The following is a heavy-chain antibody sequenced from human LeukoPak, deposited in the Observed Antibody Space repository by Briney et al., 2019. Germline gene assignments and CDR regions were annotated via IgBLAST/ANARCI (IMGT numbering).Heavy chain of an antibody. CDR1: EFTFINYG. Sequence: GGTLRLSCAASEFTFINYGMSWVRQAPGKGLEWVSTISGSGGSIYYADSVKGRFTISRDNSKNTLYLQMNSLRAEDTAVYYCARDHRGSGSRYYYYYMDVWGKGTTVTISS. J-gene: IGHJ6*03. D-gene: IGHD3-10*01. CDR2: ISGSGGSI. CDR3: ARDHRGSGSRYYYYYMDV. V-gene: IGHV3-23*01.